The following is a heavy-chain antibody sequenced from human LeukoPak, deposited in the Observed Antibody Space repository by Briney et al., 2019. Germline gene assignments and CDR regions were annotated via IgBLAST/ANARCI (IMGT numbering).Heavy chain of an antibody. J-gene: IGHJ4*02. Sequence: PSETLSLTCAVSGGSISSSNWWSWVRQPPGKGLEWIGEIYHSGSTNYNPSLKSRVTISVDKSKNHFSLKLTSVTAADTAVYYCARGRPNYDYVWGSYRYTHRPFDYWGQGTLVTVSS. V-gene: IGHV4-4*02. D-gene: IGHD3-16*02. CDR3: ARGRPNYDYVWGSYRYTHRPFDY. CDR1: GGSISSSNW. CDR2: IYHSGST.